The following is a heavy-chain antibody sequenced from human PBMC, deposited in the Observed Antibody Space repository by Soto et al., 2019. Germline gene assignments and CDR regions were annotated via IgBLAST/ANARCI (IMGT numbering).Heavy chain of an antibody. Sequence: QVQLPQSAAEVRKPGASVKVSCTASGYTFSSHGITWVRQAPGQGLEWMGWISTYNGNTNYAQKVQGRVTMTIDKSTSTAYMELRSLTSDDTAMYYCAACSGPSCHRGREWFDPWGQGTLVTVSA. V-gene: IGHV1-18*04. CDR2: ISTYNGNT. J-gene: IGHJ5*02. CDR1: GYTFSSHG. CDR3: AACSGPSCHRGREWFDP. D-gene: IGHD2-2*01.